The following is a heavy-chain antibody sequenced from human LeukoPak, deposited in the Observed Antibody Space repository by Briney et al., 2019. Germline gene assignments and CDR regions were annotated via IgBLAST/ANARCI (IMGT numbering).Heavy chain of an antibody. Sequence: PSETLSLTCTVSGGSIKSHFWSWVRQPPGKRLEWIGYNPSLKSRVTISVDTSKNQFSLRLTSVTAADTAVYYCTKSDGYGLIRICGRGTMVTVSS. V-gene: IGHV4-59*11. J-gene: IGHJ3*02. D-gene: IGHD3-10*01. CDR3: TKSDGYGLIRI. CDR1: GGSIKSHF.